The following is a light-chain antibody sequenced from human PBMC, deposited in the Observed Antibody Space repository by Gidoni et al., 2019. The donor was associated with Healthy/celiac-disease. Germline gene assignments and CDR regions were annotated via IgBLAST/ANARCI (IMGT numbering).Light chain of an antibody. CDR2: EVS. CDR1: SSDVGGYNY. V-gene: IGLV2-8*01. CDR3: SSYAGSNNV. Sequence: SALTQPPSASGSPGQSVSISCTGTSSDVGGYNYVSWYQQHPGKAPKPMIYEVSKRPSGVTDRFSGSKSGNTASLTVSGLQAEDEADYYCSSYAGSNNVFGTGTKVTVL. J-gene: IGLJ1*01.